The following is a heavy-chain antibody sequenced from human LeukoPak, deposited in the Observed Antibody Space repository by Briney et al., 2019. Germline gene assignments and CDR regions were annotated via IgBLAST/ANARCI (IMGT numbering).Heavy chain of an antibody. CDR1: GGSFSGYY. J-gene: IGHJ2*01. Sequence: SETLSLTCAVYGGSFSGYYWSWIRQPLGKGLEWIGEINHSGSTNYNPSLKSRVTISVDTSKNQFSLKLSSVTAADTAVYYCARNKSGYSSSSWYFDLWGRGTLVTVSS. CDR3: ARNKSGYSSSSWYFDL. CDR2: INHSGST. V-gene: IGHV4-34*01. D-gene: IGHD6-13*01.